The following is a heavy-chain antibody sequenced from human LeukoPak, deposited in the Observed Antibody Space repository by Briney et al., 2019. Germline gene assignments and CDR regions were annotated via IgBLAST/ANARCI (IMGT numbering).Heavy chain of an antibody. J-gene: IGHJ5*02. V-gene: IGHV1-69*01. Sequence: GSSVKVSCKASGGTFSSHAISWVRQAPGQGLEWMGGIIPIFGTANYAQKFQGRVTITADESTSTAYMELSSLRSEDTAVYYCARAPRRPYSIEVVSWFDPWGQGTLVTVSS. CDR2: IIPIFGTA. CDR3: ARAPRRPYSIEVVSWFDP. CDR1: GGTFSSHA. D-gene: IGHD6-13*01.